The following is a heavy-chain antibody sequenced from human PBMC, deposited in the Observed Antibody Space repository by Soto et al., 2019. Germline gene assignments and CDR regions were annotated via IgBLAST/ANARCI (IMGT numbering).Heavy chain of an antibody. CDR2: IYYSGST. CDR1: GGSISSYY. Sequence: SETLSLTCTVSGGSISSYYWSWIRQPPGKGLEWIGYIYYSGSTNYNPSLKSRVTISVDTSKNQFSLKLSSVTAADTAVYYCARVVAARAIFYMDVWGKGTTVTVSS. J-gene: IGHJ6*03. CDR3: ARVVAARAIFYMDV. D-gene: IGHD6-6*01. V-gene: IGHV4-59*01.